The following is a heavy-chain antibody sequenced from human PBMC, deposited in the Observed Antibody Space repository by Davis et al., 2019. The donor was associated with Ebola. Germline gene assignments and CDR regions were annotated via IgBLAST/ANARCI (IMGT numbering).Heavy chain of an antibody. CDR1: GVSISSLYW. CDR3: ARTHGPRRGDV. V-gene: IGHV4-4*02. Sequence: MPSETLSLTCSVSGVSISSLYWWRWVRQSPGEGLQWIGDIYNTGHTNYNPSLESRVSMSLDKSRGVLSLNLTSVTAADTAIYYCARTHGPRRGDVWGKGTTVTVSS. CDR2: IYNTGHT. J-gene: IGHJ6*04.